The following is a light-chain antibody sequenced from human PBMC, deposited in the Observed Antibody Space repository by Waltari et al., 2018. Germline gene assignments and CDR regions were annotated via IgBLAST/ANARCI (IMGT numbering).Light chain of an antibody. CDR1: SGSVSTTYY. V-gene: IGLV8-61*01. CDR3: VLYMGSGIWV. J-gene: IGLJ3*02. CDR2: STN. Sequence: QTVVTQEPSFSVSPGGTVTLTCGLSSGSVSTTYYPSWYQQTPGQAPRTLIYSTNTRSSGVPARFSGSILGNKAALTITGAQADDESDYYCVLYMGSGIWVFGGGTKLTGL.